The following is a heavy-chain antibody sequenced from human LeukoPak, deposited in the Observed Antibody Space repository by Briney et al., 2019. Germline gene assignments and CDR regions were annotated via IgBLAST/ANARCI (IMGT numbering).Heavy chain of an antibody. V-gene: IGHV3-15*01. J-gene: IGHJ4*02. CDR2: IKSKIDGGTT. CDR3: TTKAMVRGVILVEVDY. CDR1: GFTFSNAW. D-gene: IGHD3-10*01. Sequence: GGSLRLSCAASGFTFSNAWMSWVRQAPGKGLEWIGRIKSKIDGGTTDYAAPVKGRFTISRDDSKNTLYLQMNSLKTEDTAVYYCTTKAMVRGVILVEVDYWGQGTLVTVSS.